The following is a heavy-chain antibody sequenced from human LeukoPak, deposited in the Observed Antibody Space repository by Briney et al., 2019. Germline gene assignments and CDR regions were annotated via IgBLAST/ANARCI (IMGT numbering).Heavy chain of an antibody. CDR3: ARVYEADTAMV. CDR1: GFTVSSNY. CDR2: IYSGGST. J-gene: IGHJ4*02. D-gene: IGHD5-18*01. Sequence: PGGSLRLSCAASGFTVSSNYMSWVRQAPGKGLEWVSVIYSGGSTYYADSVKGRFTISRDNSKNTLYLQMNSLRAEDTAVYYCARVYEADTAMVWGQGTLVTVSS. V-gene: IGHV3-53*01.